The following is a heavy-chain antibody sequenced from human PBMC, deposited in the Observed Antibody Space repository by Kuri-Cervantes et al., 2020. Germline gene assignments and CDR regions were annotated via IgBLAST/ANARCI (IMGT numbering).Heavy chain of an antibody. D-gene: IGHD5-18*01. CDR2: FDPEDGET. CDR1: GYTLTELS. J-gene: IGHJ3*02. Sequence: ASVKVSCKVSGYTLTELSMHWVRQAPGKGLEWMGGFDPEDGETIYAQKFQGRVTITADESTSTAYMELSSLRSEDTAVYYCVRGGYSYGADAFDIWGQGTMVTVSS. CDR3: VRGGYSYGADAFDI. V-gene: IGHV1-24*01.